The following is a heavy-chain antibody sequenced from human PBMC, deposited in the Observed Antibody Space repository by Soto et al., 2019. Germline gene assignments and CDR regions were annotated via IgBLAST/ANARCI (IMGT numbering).Heavy chain of an antibody. V-gene: IGHV3-48*02. CDR2: ISSSSSTI. D-gene: IGHD3-10*01. Sequence: EVQLVESGGGLVQPGGSLRLSCAASGFTFSSYSMNWVHQAPGKGLEWVSYISSSSSTIYYADSVKGRFTISKDNAKNSLYLQMNSLRDEDTAVYYCARDGVTMVRGQYYYYYGMDVWGQGTTVTVSS. CDR1: GFTFSSYS. CDR3: ARDGVTMVRGQYYYYYGMDV. J-gene: IGHJ6*02.